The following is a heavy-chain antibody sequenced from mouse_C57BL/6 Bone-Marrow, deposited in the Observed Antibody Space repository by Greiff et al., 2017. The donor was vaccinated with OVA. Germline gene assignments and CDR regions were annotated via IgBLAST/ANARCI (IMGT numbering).Heavy chain of an antibody. V-gene: IGHV1-76*01. Sequence: QVQLQQSGAELVRPGASVKLSCKASGYTFTDYYINWVKQRPGQGLEWIARIYPGSGNTYYNEKFKGKATLTAEKSSRTADMKLSSLTSEDSAVYFCARNKRYFDVWGTGTTVTVSS. CDR2: IYPGSGNT. CDR3: ARNKRYFDV. CDR1: GYTFTDYY. J-gene: IGHJ1*03.